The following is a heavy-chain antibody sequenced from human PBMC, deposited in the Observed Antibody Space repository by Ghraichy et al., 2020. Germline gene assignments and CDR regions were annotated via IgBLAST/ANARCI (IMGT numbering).Heavy chain of an antibody. CDR3: AKDFESDYQD. J-gene: IGHJ4*02. D-gene: IGHD3-9*01. CDR1: GFTFSGYG. CDR2: ISYDGSNK. V-gene: IGHV3-30*18. Sequence: GGSLRLSCAASGFTFSGYGMHWVRQAPGKGLEWVAIISYDGSNKYYVDSVKGRFTISRDNSKSTLFLQMDSLRAEDTAVYYCAKDFESDYQDWGQGTLVTVSS.